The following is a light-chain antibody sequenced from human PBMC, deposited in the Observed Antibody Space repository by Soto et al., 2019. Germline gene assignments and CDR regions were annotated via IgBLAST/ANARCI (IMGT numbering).Light chain of an antibody. V-gene: IGLV1-40*01. Sequence: QSVLTQPPSVSGAPGQRVTISCTGSSSNIGAGYDVHWYQQLPGTAPKLLIYGNSNRPSGVPDRFSGAKSGTSASLAITGLQDEDEADGSCQSYDSSLSGYVFGTGTKLTVL. CDR3: QSYDSSLSGYV. J-gene: IGLJ1*01. CDR1: SSNIGAGYD. CDR2: GNS.